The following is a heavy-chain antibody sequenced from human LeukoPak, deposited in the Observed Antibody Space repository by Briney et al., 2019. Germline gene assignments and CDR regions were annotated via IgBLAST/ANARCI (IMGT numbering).Heavy chain of an antibody. Sequence: GGSLRLSCAASGFTFSSYAMHWVRQAPGKGLEWVSVISGSGGTTYYADSVKGRFTTSRDNSKNTLYLQMNSLRAEDTAVYYCARAGGSTVSHSDYWGQGTLVTVSS. D-gene: IGHD4-17*01. J-gene: IGHJ4*02. CDR3: ARAGGSTVSHSDY. CDR2: ISGSGGTT. V-gene: IGHV3-23*01. CDR1: GFTFSSYA.